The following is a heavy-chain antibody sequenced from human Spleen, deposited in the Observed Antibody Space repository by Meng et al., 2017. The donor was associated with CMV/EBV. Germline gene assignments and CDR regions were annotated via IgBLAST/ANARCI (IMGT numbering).Heavy chain of an antibody. CDR3: ARGGSGWFNLWYFDL. V-gene: IGHV1-18*01. CDR2: LSTYNGNT. CDR1: GYTFSHFG. J-gene: IGHJ2*01. D-gene: IGHD6-19*01. Sequence: ASVKVSCKASGYTFSHFGITWIRQAPGQGLEWMGWLSTYNGNTYYAQQFQDRVTMTTDTSTSTAYMELRSLRSDDTAVYFCARGGSGWFNLWYFDLWGRGTLVTVSS.